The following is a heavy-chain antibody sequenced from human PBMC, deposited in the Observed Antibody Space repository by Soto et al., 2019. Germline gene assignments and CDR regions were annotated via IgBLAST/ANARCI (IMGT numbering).Heavy chain of an antibody. J-gene: IGHJ2*01. CDR3: ARKGSGSTCRPDLWYCDL. CDR2: ISGGGDAT. D-gene: IGHD3-10*01. Sequence: EVQLLDSGGGLVQPGGSLRLSCAASGFTFSGYALTWVRQAPGKGLGWVSAISGGGDATFYADSVEGRLTISRDNYKNTLYLQMNTLRAEDTAVYYGARKGSGSTCRPDLWYCDLWGRGTLVTVSS. CDR1: GFTFSGYA. V-gene: IGHV3-23*01.